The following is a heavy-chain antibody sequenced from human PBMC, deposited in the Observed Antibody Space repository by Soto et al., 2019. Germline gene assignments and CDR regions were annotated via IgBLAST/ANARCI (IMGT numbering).Heavy chain of an antibody. CDR2: INHSGST. Sequence: QLQLQESGPGLVKPPETLSLTCRVSDGSMNSDSSYWGWIRQPPGKGLEWIGVINHSGSTYHNLSLKGRVTMSVDASRNQFSLKLTSTTAADTAVYYCARLGGYVSVGYYYLWDSWGQGTLVTVSS. D-gene: IGHD3-22*01. CDR3: ARLGGYVSVGYYYLWDS. J-gene: IGHJ4*02. V-gene: IGHV4-39*01. CDR1: DGSMNSDSSY.